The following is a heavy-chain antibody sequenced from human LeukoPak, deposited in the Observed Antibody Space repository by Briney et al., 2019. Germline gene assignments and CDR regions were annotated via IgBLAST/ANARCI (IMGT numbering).Heavy chain of an antibody. V-gene: IGHV4-34*01. CDR1: GGSFSGYY. D-gene: IGHD6-13*01. CDR2: INHSGST. CDR3: AKGVGSSWRHFDY. J-gene: IGHJ4*02. Sequence: SETLSLTCAVYGGSFSGYYWSWIRQRPGKGLEWIGEINHSGSTNYNPSLKSRVTISVDTSKNQFSLKLSSVTAADTAVYYCAKGVGSSWRHFDYWGQGTLVTVSS.